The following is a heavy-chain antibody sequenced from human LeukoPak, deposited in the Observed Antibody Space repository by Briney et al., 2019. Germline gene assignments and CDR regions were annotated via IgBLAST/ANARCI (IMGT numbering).Heavy chain of an antibody. CDR3: ARGTTVVTTIDY. CDR2: IYYSGST. D-gene: IGHD4-23*01. Sequence: SETLSLTCTVSGGSISRGGYYWSWIRQHPGKGLEWIGYIYYSGSTYYNPSLKSRVTISVDTSKNQFSLKLSSVTAADTTVYYCARGTTVVTTIDYWGQGTLVTVSS. V-gene: IGHV4-31*03. J-gene: IGHJ4*02. CDR1: GGSISRGGYY.